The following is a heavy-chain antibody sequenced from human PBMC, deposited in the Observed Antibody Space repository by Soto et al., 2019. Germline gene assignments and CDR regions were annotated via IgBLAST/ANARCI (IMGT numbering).Heavy chain of an antibody. CDR2: VYWDDDK. J-gene: IGHJ4*02. Sequence: QITLKESGPSLVKPTQTLTLTCSCSGFSISAEGVGVGWIRQPPGKALEWLAIVYWDDDKRYSPSLKSRLTNTKDTSRNQVVLTSTNVDPVDTGTYFCAHSRRMASGSGGNCDHFDSWGQGTLVTVSS. CDR1: GFSISAEGVG. V-gene: IGHV2-5*02. CDR3: AHSRRMASGSGGNCDHFDS. D-gene: IGHD2-15*01.